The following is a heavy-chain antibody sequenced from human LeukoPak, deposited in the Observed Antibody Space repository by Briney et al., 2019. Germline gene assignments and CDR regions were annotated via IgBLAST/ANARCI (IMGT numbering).Heavy chain of an antibody. CDR3: ARARQWLDYYYYGMDV. J-gene: IGHJ6*02. CDR1: GYTFTSYG. CDR2: ISAYNGNT. D-gene: IGHD6-19*01. Sequence: ASVKVSCKASGYTFTSYGISWVRQAPGQGLEWMGWISAYNGNTNYAQKLQGRVTMITDTSTSTAYMELRSLRSDDTAVYYCARARQWLDYYYYGMDVWGQGTTVTVSS. V-gene: IGHV1-18*01.